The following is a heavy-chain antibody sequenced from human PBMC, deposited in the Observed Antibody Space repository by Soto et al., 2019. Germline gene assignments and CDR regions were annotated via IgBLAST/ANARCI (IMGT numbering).Heavy chain of an antibody. CDR3: ALDRGVITVSAKPLGEWFDP. Sequence: QVQLQESGPGLLRPSETLSLTCTVFGVSLDNFIWSWIRQTPGKGLEWIGYVSQGGPDNYMTAGETSDYNPPLDSQATTSLDLPKNQFSLPLTSVTAADTYVYFCALDRGVITVSAKPLGEWFDPWGQGTLVTVSS. J-gene: IGHJ5*02. CDR2: VSQGGPDNYMTAGETS. CDR1: GVSLDNFI. V-gene: IGHV4-59*03. D-gene: IGHD3-10*01.